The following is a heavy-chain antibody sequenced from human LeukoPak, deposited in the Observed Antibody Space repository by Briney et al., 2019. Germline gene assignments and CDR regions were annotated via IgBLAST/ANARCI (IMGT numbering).Heavy chain of an antibody. Sequence: SETLSLTCTVSSASISSYYWGWIRQSPGKGLEWIGYIQNTGGTNYNPSLKSRVSVSKDTSKNQFSLQVRSVTAADTAVYYCVKHGSGWSFDYWGQGTLVTVSS. CDR1: SASISSYY. J-gene: IGHJ4*02. CDR2: IQNTGGT. V-gene: IGHV4-59*01. D-gene: IGHD6-19*01. CDR3: VKHGSGWSFDY.